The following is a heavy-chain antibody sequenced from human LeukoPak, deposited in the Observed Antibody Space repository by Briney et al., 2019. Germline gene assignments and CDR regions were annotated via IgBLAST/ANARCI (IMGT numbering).Heavy chain of an antibody. CDR3: AKDESDLNSLFDY. D-gene: IGHD4-23*01. J-gene: IGHJ4*02. CDR2: ISYDGSNK. V-gene: IGHV3-30*04. Sequence: GGSLRLSCAASGFTFSTYAMHWVWQAPGKGLEWVAVISYDGSNKYYADSVKGRFTISRDNYENTLYLQMNSLRAEDTAVYYCAKDESDLNSLFDYWGQGTLVTVSS. CDR1: GFTFSTYA.